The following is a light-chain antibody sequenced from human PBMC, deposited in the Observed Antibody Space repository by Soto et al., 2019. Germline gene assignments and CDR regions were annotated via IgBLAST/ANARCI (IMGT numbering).Light chain of an antibody. CDR2: DAS. Sequence: DIQMTQSPSSLSASVGDRVTITCQASQDISNYLNWYQQKPGKAPKLLIYDASNLETGVPSRFSVSGSGTDFTFTISSLQPEDIATYYCQHYDNLPFTFGPGTKVDIK. CDR1: QDISNY. CDR3: QHYDNLPFT. J-gene: IGKJ3*01. V-gene: IGKV1-33*01.